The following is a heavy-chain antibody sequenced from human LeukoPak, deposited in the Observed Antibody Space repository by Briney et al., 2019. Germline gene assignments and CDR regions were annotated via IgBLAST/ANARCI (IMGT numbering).Heavy chain of an antibody. D-gene: IGHD3-22*01. CDR2: IYYSGST. CDR3: AREAEYYYDSKGAFDI. CDR1: GGSISSYY. J-gene: IGHJ3*02. Sequence: PSETLSLTCTVSGGSISSYYWSWIRQPPGKGLEWIGYIYYSGSTNYNPSLKGRVTISVDTSKNQFSLKLSSVTAADTAVYYCAREAEYYYDSKGAFDIWGQGTMATVSS. V-gene: IGHV4-59*01.